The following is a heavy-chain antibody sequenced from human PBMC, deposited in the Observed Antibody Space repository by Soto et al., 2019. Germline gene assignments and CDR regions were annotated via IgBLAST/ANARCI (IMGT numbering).Heavy chain of an antibody. D-gene: IGHD6-6*01. Sequence: GASVKVSCKASGYTFTNYYMHWVRQAPGQGLEWMGIINPSGGSTSYAQKFQGRVTMTRDTSTSTVYMELSSLRSEDTAVYYCARAGLRARDAFDIWGQGTMVTVSS. CDR3: ARAGLRARDAFDI. V-gene: IGHV1-46*01. J-gene: IGHJ3*02. CDR1: GYTFTNYY. CDR2: INPSGGST.